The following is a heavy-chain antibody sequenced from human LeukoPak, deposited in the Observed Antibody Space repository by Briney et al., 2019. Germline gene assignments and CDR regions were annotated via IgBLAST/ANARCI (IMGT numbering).Heavy chain of an antibody. D-gene: IGHD1-26*01. Sequence: GGSLRLSCAASGFTFSSYGMHWVRQAPGKGLEWVAFIRYDGSNKYYADSVKGRFTISRDNSKNTLYLQMNSLRAEDTAVYYCAKDRVGATTPDAFDIWGQGTMVTVSS. CDR3: AKDRVGATTPDAFDI. CDR2: IRYDGSNK. CDR1: GFTFSSYG. J-gene: IGHJ3*02. V-gene: IGHV3-30*02.